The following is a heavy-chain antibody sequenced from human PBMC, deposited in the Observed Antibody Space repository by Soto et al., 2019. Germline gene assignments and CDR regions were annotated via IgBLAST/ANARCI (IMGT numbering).Heavy chain of an antibody. CDR2: ISAYNGNT. CDR3: ARDITLTYYDFWSGFQYYFDY. CDR1: GYTFTSYG. Sequence: ASVKVSCKASGYTFTSYGISWVRQAPGQGLEWMGWISAYNGNTNYAQKPQGRVTMTTDTSTSTAYMELRSLRSDDTAVYYCARDITLTYYDFWSGFQYYFDYWGQGTLVTVSS. V-gene: IGHV1-18*04. J-gene: IGHJ4*02. D-gene: IGHD3-3*01.